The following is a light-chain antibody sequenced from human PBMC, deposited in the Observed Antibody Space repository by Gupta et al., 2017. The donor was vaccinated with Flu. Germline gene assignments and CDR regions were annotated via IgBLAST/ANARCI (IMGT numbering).Light chain of an antibody. J-gene: IGLJ3*02. CDR2: EVI. Sequence: SITISCTGTSSDVGGYNYVSWYQHHPGKAPKLMIYEVINRPSGVSNRFSGSKSGNTASLTISGRQAEDEADYYCSSYTGSNSLEFGGGTKLTVL. V-gene: IGLV2-14*01. CDR1: SSDVGGYNY. CDR3: SSYTGSNSLE.